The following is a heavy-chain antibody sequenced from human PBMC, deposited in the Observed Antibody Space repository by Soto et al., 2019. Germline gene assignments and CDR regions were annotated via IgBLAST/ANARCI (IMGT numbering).Heavy chain of an antibody. D-gene: IGHD1-26*01. CDR3: ATKDNGKYFFDS. J-gene: IGHJ4*02. CDR1: GSSISNDNW. V-gene: IGHV4-28*01. Sequence: QVQLQESGPGLVKPSDTLSLTCGVSGSSISNDNWWVWIRQPPGKGLEWIGYIHHFGYTCSNPSLKSRLTMSVDTSKNQFSLKLSSVTAVDTAVYYCATKDNGKYFFDSWGQGTLVTVSS. CDR2: IHHFGYT.